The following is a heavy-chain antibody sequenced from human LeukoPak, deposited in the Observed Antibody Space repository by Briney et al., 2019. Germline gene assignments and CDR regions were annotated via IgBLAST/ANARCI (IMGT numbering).Heavy chain of an antibody. CDR2: IYYSGST. D-gene: IGHD3-10*01. Sequence: PSETPSLTCTVSGGSISSYYCSWIRQPPGKGLEWIGYIYYSGSTNYNPSLKSRVSISVDTSKNQFSLKLSSVTAADTAVYYCARSYGSGSFYYFDYWGQGTLVTVSS. J-gene: IGHJ4*02. CDR3: ARSYGSGSFYYFDY. V-gene: IGHV4-59*01. CDR1: GGSISSYY.